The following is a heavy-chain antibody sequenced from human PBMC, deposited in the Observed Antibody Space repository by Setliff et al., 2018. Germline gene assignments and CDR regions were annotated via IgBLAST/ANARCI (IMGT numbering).Heavy chain of an antibody. J-gene: IGHJ6*01. CDR1: GGTFSSYA. Sequence: VALVKVSCKASGGTFSSYAISWVRQAPGQGLEWMGGIIPIFGTANYAQKFQGRVTITADESTSTAYMELSSLRSEDTAVYYCAREDGTYYNFWSGYSTAPYYGMDVWG. CDR3: AREDGTYYNFWSGYSTAPYYGMDV. D-gene: IGHD3-3*01. CDR2: IIPIFGTA. V-gene: IGHV1-69*13.